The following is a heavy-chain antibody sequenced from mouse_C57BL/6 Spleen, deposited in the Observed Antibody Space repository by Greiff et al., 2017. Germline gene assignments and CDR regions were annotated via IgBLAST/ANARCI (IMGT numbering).Heavy chain of an antibody. Sequence: EVKLEESGGDLVKPGGSLKLSCAASGFTFSSYGMSWVRQTPDKRLEWVATISSGGSYTYYPDSVKGRFTISRDNAKNNRYLQMSSLKSEDTAMYYCARMDDYDGGFAYWGQGTLVTVSA. CDR1: GFTFSSYG. V-gene: IGHV5-6*02. D-gene: IGHD2-4*01. CDR3: ARMDDYDGGFAY. J-gene: IGHJ3*01. CDR2: ISSGGSYT.